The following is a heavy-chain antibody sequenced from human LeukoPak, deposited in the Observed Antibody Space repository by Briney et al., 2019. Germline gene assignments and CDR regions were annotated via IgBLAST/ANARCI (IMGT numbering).Heavy chain of an antibody. D-gene: IGHD2-2*01. J-gene: IGHJ5*02. CDR2: IYNSGRT. CDR1: GYSISSGYY. Sequence: SETLSLTCAVSGYSISSGYYWGWIGHPPGKGLGCIGSIYNSGRTYYNPPLRSRFPIQVETPKSQFSLKVNPATAADTAVYYCAVQHCSSISCWIDPWGQGTLVTVSS. CDR3: AVQHCSSISCWIDP. V-gene: IGHV4-38-2*01.